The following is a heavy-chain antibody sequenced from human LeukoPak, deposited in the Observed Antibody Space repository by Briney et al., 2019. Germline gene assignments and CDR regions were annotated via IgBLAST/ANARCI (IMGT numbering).Heavy chain of an antibody. V-gene: IGHV4-34*01. CDR1: GGSFSGYY. CDR2: INHSGST. Sequence: SETLSPTCAVYGGSFSGYYWSWIRQPPGKGLEWIGEINHSGSTNYNPSLKSRVTISVDTSKNQFSLKLSSVTAADTAVYYCARGFVQAARQGYWGQGTLVTVSS. J-gene: IGHJ4*02. CDR3: ARGFVQAARQGY. D-gene: IGHD6-6*01.